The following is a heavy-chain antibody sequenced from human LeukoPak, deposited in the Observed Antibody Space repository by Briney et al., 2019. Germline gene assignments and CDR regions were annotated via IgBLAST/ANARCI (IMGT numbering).Heavy chain of an antibody. J-gene: IGHJ4*02. D-gene: IGHD6-13*01. CDR1: GFTFSSYA. V-gene: IGHV3-30-3*01. CDR2: ISYDGSSK. CDR3: ARARVVRKQQLNYFDY. Sequence: TGGSLRLSCAASGFTFSSYAMHWVRQAPGKGLEWVAVISYDGSSKYYADSVKGRFTISRDNSKNTLYLQMNSLRAEDTAVYYCARARVVRKQQLNYFDYWGQGTLVTVSS.